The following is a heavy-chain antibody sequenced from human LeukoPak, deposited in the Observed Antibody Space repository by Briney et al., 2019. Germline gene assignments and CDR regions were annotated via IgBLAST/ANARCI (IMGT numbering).Heavy chain of an antibody. CDR2: ISDDGSRK. CDR1: GFTFSFSG. J-gene: IGHJ4*02. D-gene: IGHD6-13*01. V-gene: IGHV3-30*18. CDR3: AKDRSTTWSFDY. Sequence: PGGSLRFSCAASGFTFSFSGMYWVRQAPGKGLEWLAFISDDGSRKYYADSVKGRFTISRDNSKNTLFLQMNSLRTEDTAMYYCAKDRSTTWSFDYWGQGTLVTVSS.